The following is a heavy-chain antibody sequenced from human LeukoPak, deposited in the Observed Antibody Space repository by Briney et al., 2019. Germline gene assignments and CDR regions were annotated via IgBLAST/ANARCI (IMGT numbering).Heavy chain of an antibody. CDR3: ERWSGGLTISAVGDFDY. CDR1: GYAFTSFG. Sequence: PGASVKVSCQTSGYAFTSFGISWVRQAPGQGLEGVGWISGYDGNTNHAQKFQGRVTLTTDTSTNTAYMELRSLRSDDTAVYYCERWSGGLTISAVGDFDYWGQGTLVTVSS. CDR2: ISGYDGNT. V-gene: IGHV1-18*01. J-gene: IGHJ4*02. D-gene: IGHD3-3*01.